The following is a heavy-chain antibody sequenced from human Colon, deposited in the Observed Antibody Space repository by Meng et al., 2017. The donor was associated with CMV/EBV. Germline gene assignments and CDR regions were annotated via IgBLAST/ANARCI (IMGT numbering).Heavy chain of an antibody. J-gene: IGHJ4*02. Sequence: QVQLVQSGVEVKKPGTSVNLSCKASGYTFTGYWMHWVRQAPGQGLEWMGRIKPSTGDTNYAQNFQGRVTVTRDTSISTVYMEVNSLTSDDTAVYYCTREGFDYWGQGARVTGAS. CDR1: GYTFTGYW. CDR2: IKPSTGDT. V-gene: IGHV1-2*06. CDR3: TREGFDY.